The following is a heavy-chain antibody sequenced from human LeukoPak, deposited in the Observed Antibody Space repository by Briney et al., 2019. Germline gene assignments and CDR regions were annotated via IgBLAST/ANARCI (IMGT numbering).Heavy chain of an antibody. Sequence: GGSLRLSCAASGITFSSLWMSWFRQAPGKGLEWVADIKHDASEEHYVASVKGRFTISRDNAKLYLQMNSLGVEDTAVYYCAGGQGWHFDLWGLGTLITVSS. V-gene: IGHV3-7*01. D-gene: IGHD2-15*01. CDR1: GITFSSLW. CDR3: AGGQGWHFDL. CDR2: IKHDASEE. J-gene: IGHJ2*01.